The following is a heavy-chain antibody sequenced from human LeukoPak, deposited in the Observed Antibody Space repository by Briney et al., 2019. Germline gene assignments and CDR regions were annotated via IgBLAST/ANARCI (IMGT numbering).Heavy chain of an antibody. CDR1: GFTFSTYG. CDR2: ISASGGTT. V-gene: IGHV3-23*01. J-gene: IGHJ6*03. D-gene: IGHD2-15*01. Sequence: GGSLRLSCAASGFTFSTYGMSWVRQAPGKGLEWVSAISASGGTTYYADSVKGHFTISRDNSKNTLYLQMNSLSAEDTAVYYCAKNGDRGAYCSGGSCYPYYYYYMDVWGKGTTVTISS. CDR3: AKNGDRGAYCSGGSCYPYYYYYMDV.